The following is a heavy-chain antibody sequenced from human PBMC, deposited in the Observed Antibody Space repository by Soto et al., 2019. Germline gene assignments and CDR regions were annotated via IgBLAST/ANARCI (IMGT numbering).Heavy chain of an antibody. CDR3: AREESSGWFFDY. V-gene: IGHV3-66*01. CDR2: IYSSDST. J-gene: IGHJ4*02. CDR1: GFTVSSSF. Sequence: EVQLVESGGGLVRPGGSLRLSCATSGFTVSSSFMNWVRQAPGKGLEWVSVIYSSDSTYYADSVKGRFTISRDSSKNTLYLQMNSLRDEDTAVYYCAREESSGWFFDYWGQGTLVTVSS. D-gene: IGHD6-19*01.